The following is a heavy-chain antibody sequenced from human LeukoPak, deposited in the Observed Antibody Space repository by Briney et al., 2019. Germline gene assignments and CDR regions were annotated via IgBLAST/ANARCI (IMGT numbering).Heavy chain of an antibody. V-gene: IGHV4-39*01. D-gene: IGHD3-3*01. CDR2: VYNSGIT. Sequence: PSETLSLTCTVSGGSISSSNYYWALIRQPPGKGLEWIGTVYNSGITHYNPSLESRVAITVDTYKNQFSLQLTSVTAADTAVYYCARQMRYYAVWRAPAPKGYYQYMDVWGKGTSVTVSS. J-gene: IGHJ6*03. CDR1: GGSISSSNYY. CDR3: ARQMRYYAVWRAPAPKGYYQYMDV.